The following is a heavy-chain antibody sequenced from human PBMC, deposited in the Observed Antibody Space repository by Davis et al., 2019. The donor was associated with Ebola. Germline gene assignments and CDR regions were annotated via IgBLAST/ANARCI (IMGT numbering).Heavy chain of an antibody. CDR1: QFTFSNSA. Sequence: GGSLRLSCAASQFTFSNSAMNWVRQAPGKGPEWVASISGSGASTYYADSVKGRFTISRDNSEDTLFLQMNSLRVEDTAMYYCAKDNRNIWSEVWGQGTMVTVSS. CDR3: AKDNRNIWSEV. D-gene: IGHD2/OR15-2a*01. CDR2: ISGSGAST. V-gene: IGHV3-23*01. J-gene: IGHJ3*01.